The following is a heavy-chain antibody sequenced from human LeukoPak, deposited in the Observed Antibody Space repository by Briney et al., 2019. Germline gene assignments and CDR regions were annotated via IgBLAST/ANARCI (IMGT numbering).Heavy chain of an antibody. V-gene: IGHV3-74*01. CDR3: ATLAPMIAVVSAFDY. J-gene: IGHJ4*02. Sequence: GGSLRLSCAASGFTFSDYWMHWVRHVPGKGLVWVSRIKTDGTSTSYADSVKGRFTISRDNSKNTLYLQMNSLRAEDTAVYYCATLAPMIAVVSAFDYWGQGTLVTVSS. D-gene: IGHD3-22*01. CDR1: GFTFSDYW. CDR2: IKTDGTST.